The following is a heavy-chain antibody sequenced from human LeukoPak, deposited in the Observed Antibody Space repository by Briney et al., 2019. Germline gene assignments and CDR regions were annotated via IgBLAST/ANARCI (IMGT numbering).Heavy chain of an antibody. CDR2: IYYSGST. J-gene: IGHJ4*02. D-gene: IGHD3-10*01. CDR1: GGSISSSDYY. V-gene: IGHV4-31*03. Sequence: SQTLSLTCTVSGGSISSSDYYWTWIRHHPGKGLEWIGYIYYSGSTYCNPSLKSRLSISVDTSKNQFSLKLSSVTAADTALYYCARDTGGYFAYWGQGTLVTVSS. CDR3: ARDTGGYFAY.